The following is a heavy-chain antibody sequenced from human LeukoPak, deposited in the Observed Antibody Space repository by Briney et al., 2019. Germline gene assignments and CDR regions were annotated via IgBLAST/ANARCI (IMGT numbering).Heavy chain of an antibody. Sequence: GGSLRLSCAASGFTFDDYGMSWVRQAPGKWLEWVSSINWNGGSTGYADSVKGRFTISRDNAKNSLYLQMNSLRAEDTALYYCASITMIVVPQTDAFDIWGQGTMVTVSS. J-gene: IGHJ3*02. CDR2: INWNGGST. V-gene: IGHV3-20*04. D-gene: IGHD3-22*01. CDR1: GFTFDDYG. CDR3: ASITMIVVPQTDAFDI.